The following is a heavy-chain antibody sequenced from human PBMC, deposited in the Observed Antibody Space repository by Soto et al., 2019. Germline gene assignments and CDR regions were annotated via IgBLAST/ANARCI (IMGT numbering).Heavy chain of an antibody. D-gene: IGHD1-1*01. Sequence: SETLSLTCTVSGGSISSGVYYWSWIRQHPGKGLEWIGYIYHSGSTYYNPSLKSRVTISVDTSKNQFSLKLSSVTAADTAVYYCARDQLEGNWFDPWGQGTLVTVSS. J-gene: IGHJ5*02. CDR1: GGSISSGVYY. CDR2: IYHSGST. V-gene: IGHV4-31*02. CDR3: ARDQLEGNWFDP.